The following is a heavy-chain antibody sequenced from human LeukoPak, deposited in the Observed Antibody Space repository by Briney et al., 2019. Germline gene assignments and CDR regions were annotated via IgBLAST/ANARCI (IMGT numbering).Heavy chain of an antibody. CDR1: GFTFSRCG. CDR2: IWYDGSNK. V-gene: IGHV3-33*01. CDR3: ARDLDYYDTTGSPQGY. J-gene: IGHJ4*02. D-gene: IGHD3-22*01. Sequence: GGSLRLSCAASGFTFSRCGMHWVRQAPGKGLEWVAVIWYDGSNKYYAGSVKGRFTISRDNSENTLYLQMNSLRAEDTAMYYCARDLDYYDTTGSPQGYWGQGTLVSVSS.